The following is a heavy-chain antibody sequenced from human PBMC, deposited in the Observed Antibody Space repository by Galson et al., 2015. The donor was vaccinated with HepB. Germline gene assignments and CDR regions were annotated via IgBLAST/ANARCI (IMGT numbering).Heavy chain of an antibody. V-gene: IGHV5-10-1*01. J-gene: IGHJ2*01. CDR3: AGSTVTTKTGNWYFDL. CDR2: IDPSDSYT. Sequence: QSGAEVKKPGESLRISCKGSAYSFTSHWISWVRQMPGEGLEWMGRIDPSDSYTHYSPPFQGHVTISADKSISTAYLQWSSLKASDTAIYYCAGSTVTTKTGNWYFDLWGRGTQVTVSS. D-gene: IGHD4-17*01. CDR1: AYSFTSHW.